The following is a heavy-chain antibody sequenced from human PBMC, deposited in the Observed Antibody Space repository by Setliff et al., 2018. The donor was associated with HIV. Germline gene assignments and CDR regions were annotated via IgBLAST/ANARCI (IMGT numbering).Heavy chain of an antibody. Sequence: ASVKVSCKASGGTFSSYAISWVRQAPGQGLEWMGGIIPIFGTANYAQKFQGRVTITTDESTSTAYMELSSLRSDDTAVYYCARDDRNWNPLDVFDIWGQGTMVTVS. D-gene: IGHD1-1*01. CDR1: GGTFSSYA. CDR3: ARDDRNWNPLDVFDI. J-gene: IGHJ3*02. V-gene: IGHV1-69*05. CDR2: IIPIFGTA.